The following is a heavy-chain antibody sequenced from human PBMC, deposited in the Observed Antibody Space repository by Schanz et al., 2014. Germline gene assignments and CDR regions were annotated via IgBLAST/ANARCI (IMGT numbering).Heavy chain of an antibody. CDR1: GGTFSTYT. V-gene: IGHV1-69*02. J-gene: IGHJ4*02. D-gene: IGHD6-13*01. CDR3: ASSGAGYSSSWDFDY. CDR2: IIPILGIA. Sequence: QVQLVQSGAEVKKPGSSVTVSCKASGGTFSTYTISWLRQAPGQGLEWMGRIIPILGIANYAQKFQGRVTITADKSTFTAYMDVSSLRSEDTAVYYCASSGAGYSSSWDFDYWGQGTLVTDSS.